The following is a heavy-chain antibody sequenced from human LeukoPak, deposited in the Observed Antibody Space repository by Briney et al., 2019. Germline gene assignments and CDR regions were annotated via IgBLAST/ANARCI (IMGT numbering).Heavy chain of an antibody. V-gene: IGHV3-7*04. CDR2: IKQDGSKR. CDR3: TRVGYIDEGIDY. J-gene: IGHJ4*02. CDR1: GFPFSSYW. D-gene: IGHD5-24*01. Sequence: GGSLRLPCVASGFPFSSYWMTWVRQAPGKGLEWVANIKQDGSKRSYVDSVKGRFTISRDNAKNSLYLQMNSLRAEDTAIYYCTRVGYIDEGIDYWGQGTLVTVSS.